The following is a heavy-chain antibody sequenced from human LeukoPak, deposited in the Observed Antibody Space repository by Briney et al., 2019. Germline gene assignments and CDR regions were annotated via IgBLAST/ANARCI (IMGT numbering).Heavy chain of an antibody. Sequence: SETLSLTCSVSDASVSDGPYYWSWIRQPPGKGLEWIGYLYYSGNTNYSPSLSGRVSTSIDTSKNHFSLNLTSVTAADTAVYYCARGLSTGREDYFDYWGQGTLVSVSS. CDR2: LYYSGNT. D-gene: IGHD1-1*01. CDR1: DASVSDGPYY. CDR3: ARGLSTGREDYFDY. J-gene: IGHJ4*02. V-gene: IGHV4-61*03.